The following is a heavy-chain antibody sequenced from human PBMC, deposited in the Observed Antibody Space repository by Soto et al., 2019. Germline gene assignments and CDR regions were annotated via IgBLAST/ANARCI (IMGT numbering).Heavy chain of an antibody. D-gene: IGHD3-22*01. CDR1: GGSVSSGSYY. J-gene: IGHJ4*02. V-gene: IGHV4-61*01. CDR3: ARGIYDSSYYCTRIFDY. CDR2: IYYSGST. Sequence: SETLSLTCIVSGGSVSSGSYYWSWIRQPPGKGLEWIGYIYYSGSTNYNPSLKSRVTISVDTSKNQFSLKLSSVTAADTAMYYCARGIYDSSYYCTRIFDYWGQGILVTVSS.